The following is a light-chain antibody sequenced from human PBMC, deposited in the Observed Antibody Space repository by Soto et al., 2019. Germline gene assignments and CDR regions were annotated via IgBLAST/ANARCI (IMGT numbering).Light chain of an antibody. CDR2: AAS. J-gene: IGKJ1*01. CDR1: QSISTY. Sequence: DIQMTQSPLSLSASVGDRVTITCRASQSISTYLHWYQQKPGKAPKLLIYAASSLQSGVPSRFSGSGSGTDFTLSISSLQPEDSATYYCEQSYFAARTFGQGTKVDI. CDR3: EQSYFAART. V-gene: IGKV1-39*01.